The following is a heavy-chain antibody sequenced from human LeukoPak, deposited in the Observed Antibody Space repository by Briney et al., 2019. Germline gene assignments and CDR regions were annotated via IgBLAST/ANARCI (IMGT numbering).Heavy chain of an antibody. J-gene: IGHJ5*02. D-gene: IGHD2-15*01. CDR3: ARQFRGYCSGGSCYLGNWFDP. V-gene: IGHV4-4*07. CDR1: GGSISSYY. Sequence: SETLSLTCTVSGGSISSYYWSWIRQPAGKGLEWIGRIYTSGSTNYNPSLKSRVTMSVDTSKNQFSLKLSSVTAADTAVYYCARQFRGYCSGGSCYLGNWFDPWGQGTLVTVSS. CDR2: IYTSGST.